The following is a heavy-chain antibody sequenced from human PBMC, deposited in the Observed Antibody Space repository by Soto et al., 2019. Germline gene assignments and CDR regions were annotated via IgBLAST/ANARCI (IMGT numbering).Heavy chain of an antibody. CDR3: AKDAAMVSSTFNYFDY. J-gene: IGHJ4*02. V-gene: IGHV3-23*01. D-gene: IGHD6-13*01. Sequence: PGGSLRLWCGASRFLFSSYCMSWVRHAPGRGLEWVSGIGRNYSYKVYADSVSGQFTISRDNSKKTMYMQMESLGAEDTAVYYCAKDAAMVSSTFNYFDYWGQGTLVTVSS. CDR1: RFLFSSYC. CDR2: IGRNYSYK.